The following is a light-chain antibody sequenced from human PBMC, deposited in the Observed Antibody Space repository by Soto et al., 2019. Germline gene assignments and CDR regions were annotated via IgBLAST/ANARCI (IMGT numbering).Light chain of an antibody. Sequence: SQMPQSPSTLSASVGDRVTITCRASQSISSWLAWYHQKPGKAPKLLIYDASSLESGDPSRFSGSGSGTEFTLTISSLQPGDFATYYCQQYNSYSPLTFGGGTKVEIK. V-gene: IGKV1-5*01. CDR2: DAS. J-gene: IGKJ4*01. CDR3: QQYNSYSPLT. CDR1: QSISSW.